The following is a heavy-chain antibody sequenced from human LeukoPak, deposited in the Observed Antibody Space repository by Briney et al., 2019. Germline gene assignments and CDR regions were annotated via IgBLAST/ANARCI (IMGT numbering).Heavy chain of an antibody. D-gene: IGHD3-22*01. Sequence: GASVKVSCKASGYTFTSYNINWVRQATGQGLEWMGWMNPNSGNTGYAQKYQGRVTITRNTSISTAYMELSSLRSEDTAVYYCARGHRYDSSGYVDYWGQGTLVTVSS. CDR1: GYTFTSYN. CDR3: ARGHRYDSSGYVDY. V-gene: IGHV1-8*03. J-gene: IGHJ4*02. CDR2: MNPNSGNT.